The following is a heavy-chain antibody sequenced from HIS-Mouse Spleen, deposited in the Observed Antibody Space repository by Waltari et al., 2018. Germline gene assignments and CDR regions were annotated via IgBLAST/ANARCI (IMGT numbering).Heavy chain of an antibody. V-gene: IGHV4-39*07. Sequence: QLQLQESGPGLVKPSETLSLTCTVSGGSISSSSYYWGWIRQPPGKGLEWSGSIYYSGSTYYNPDLKSRVTISVDTSKNQFSLKLSSVTSADTAVYYCAREIPYSSSWYDWYFDLWGRGTLVTVSS. CDR2: IYYSGST. J-gene: IGHJ2*01. CDR1: GGSISSSSYY. CDR3: AREIPYSSSWYDWYFDL. D-gene: IGHD6-13*01.